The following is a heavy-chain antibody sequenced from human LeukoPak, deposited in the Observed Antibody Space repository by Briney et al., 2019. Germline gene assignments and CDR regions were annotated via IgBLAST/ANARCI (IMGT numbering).Heavy chain of an antibody. Sequence: ASVKVSCKASGYTFTSYDINWVRQATGQGLEWMGWMNPNSGNTGYAQKFQGRVTMTRNTSMSTAYMELSSLRSEDTAVYYCARGAVAGRTFDYWGQGTLVTVSS. D-gene: IGHD6-19*01. J-gene: IGHJ4*02. CDR3: ARGAVAGRTFDY. V-gene: IGHV1-8*01. CDR1: GYTFTSYD. CDR2: MNPNSGNT.